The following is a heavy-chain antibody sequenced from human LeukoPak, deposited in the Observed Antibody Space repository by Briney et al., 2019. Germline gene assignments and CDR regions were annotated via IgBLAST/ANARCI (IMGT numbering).Heavy chain of an antibody. CDR2: IYSSGST. CDR1: GGSISSYY. CDR3: ARVYCSGGNCYHFDH. Sequence: KTSETLSLTCTVSGGSISSYYWIWIRQPAGRGLEWIGRIYSSGSTDYNPSLKSRITMSLDTSKNQFSLKLRSMTAADTAVYYCARVYCSGGNCYHFDHWGQGTLVTVSS. J-gene: IGHJ4*02. D-gene: IGHD2-15*01. V-gene: IGHV4-4*07.